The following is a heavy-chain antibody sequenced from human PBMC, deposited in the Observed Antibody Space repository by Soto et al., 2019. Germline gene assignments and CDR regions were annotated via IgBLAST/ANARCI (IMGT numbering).Heavy chain of an antibody. CDR3: ARRRDASSSYHFYFYGMDV. D-gene: IGHD6-6*01. V-gene: IGHV5-10-1*01. J-gene: IGHJ6*02. Sequence: QVPGKGLEWMGRIDPSDSYINYSPSFEGHVTISADKSINTAYLQWSSLEASDTATYYCARRRDASSSYHFYFYGMDVWGQGTTVTV. CDR2: IDPSDSYI.